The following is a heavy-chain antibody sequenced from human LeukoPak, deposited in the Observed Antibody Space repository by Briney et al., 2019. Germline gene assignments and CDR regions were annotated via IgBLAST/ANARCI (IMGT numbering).Heavy chain of an antibody. D-gene: IGHD3-3*01. CDR1: GFTFSSYA. CDR3: ANDVFWSGYPDP. CDR2: ISGSGGST. Sequence: PGGSLRLSCAASGFTFSSYAMSWVRQAPGKGLEWVSAISGSGGSTYYADSVKGRFTISRDNSKNTLYLQMNSLRAEDTAVYYCANDVFWSGYPDPWGQGTLVTVSS. V-gene: IGHV3-23*01. J-gene: IGHJ5*02.